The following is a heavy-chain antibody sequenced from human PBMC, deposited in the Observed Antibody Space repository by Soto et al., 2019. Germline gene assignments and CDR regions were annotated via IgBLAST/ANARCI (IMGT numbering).Heavy chain of an antibody. Sequence: QVQLLESGGRLVNPGGSLRLSCAASGFIFSDYYMSWIRQAPGKGLEWISYIGSSSSTTYYADSVKGRFTTSRDNAKNTLYLQMNSLRAEDTAVYYCARVRSKSDYWGQGTLVTVSS. CDR3: ARVRSKSDY. J-gene: IGHJ4*02. CDR1: GFIFSDYY. CDR2: IGSSSSTT. V-gene: IGHV3-11*01. D-gene: IGHD2-2*01.